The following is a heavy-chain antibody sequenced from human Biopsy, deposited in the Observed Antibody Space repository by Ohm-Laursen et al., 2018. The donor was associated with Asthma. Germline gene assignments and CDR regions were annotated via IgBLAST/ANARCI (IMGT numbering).Heavy chain of an antibody. Sequence: SLRLSCAASGFAFNNSSMTWVRQAPGKGLEWVSSISASGVRTFYADSVKGRFTVSRDSSRNTLYVQLSTLRVEDTAVYFCAKITTDRQKANNWFDPWGQGTLVTVSS. D-gene: IGHD3-22*01. CDR3: AKITTDRQKANNWFDP. CDR1: GFAFNNSS. V-gene: IGHV3-23*01. CDR2: ISASGVRT. J-gene: IGHJ5*02.